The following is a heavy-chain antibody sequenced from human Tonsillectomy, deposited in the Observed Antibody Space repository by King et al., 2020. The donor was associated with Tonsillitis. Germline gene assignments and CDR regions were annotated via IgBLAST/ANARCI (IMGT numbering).Heavy chain of an antibody. D-gene: IGHD6-13*01. J-gene: IGHJ4*02. CDR2: IRAYNGNT. CDR3: ARDPGSSWYSTSLFDY. CDR1: GYTFTSYG. Sequence: QLVQSGAEVKKPGASVKVSCKASGYTFTSYGISWVRQAPGQGLEWMGWIRAYNGNTNYAQKLQGRVTMTTDTSTSTAYMELRSLRSDEPAVYYWARDPGSSWYSTSLFDYWGQGTLVTVSS. V-gene: IGHV1-18*01.